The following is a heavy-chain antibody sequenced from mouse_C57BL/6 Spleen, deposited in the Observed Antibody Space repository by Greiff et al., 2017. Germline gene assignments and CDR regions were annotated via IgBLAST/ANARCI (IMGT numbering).Heavy chain of an antibody. Sequence: QVQLKQSGPELVKPGASVKISCKASGYAFSSSWMNWVKRRPGKGLEWIGRIYPGDGDTNYNGKFKGKATLTADKSSSTAYMQLSSLTSEDSAVYFCATIVTTKVFAYWGQGTLVTVSA. CDR1: GYAFSSSW. CDR3: ATIVTTKVFAY. J-gene: IGHJ3*01. V-gene: IGHV1-82*01. CDR2: IYPGDGDT. D-gene: IGHD2-12*01.